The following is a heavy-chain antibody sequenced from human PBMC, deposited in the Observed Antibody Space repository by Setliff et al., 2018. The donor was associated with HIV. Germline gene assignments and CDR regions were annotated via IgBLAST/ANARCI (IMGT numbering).Heavy chain of an antibody. J-gene: IGHJ4*02. V-gene: IGHV5-51*01. CDR2: IWPGDSEI. Sequence: PGESLKISCKASGYNITTYWIAWVRQMPGKGLEWMGIIWPGDSEINYSPSFQGQVTISADKSINTAYLQWSSLQASDTAMYYCARRASKASLDYWGQGTLVTVSS. CDR1: GYNITTYW. CDR3: ARRASKASLDY.